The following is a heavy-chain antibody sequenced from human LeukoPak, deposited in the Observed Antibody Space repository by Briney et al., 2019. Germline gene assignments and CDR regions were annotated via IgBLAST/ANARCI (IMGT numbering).Heavy chain of an antibody. CDR3: ARADWPITMIGKGAFDI. CDR1: GGSFSAYY. Sequence: SETLSLTCAVYGGSFSAYYWSWIRQPPGKELEWIGEINHSGSTNYNPSLKSRVTILLDTSKNHFSLKLSSVTAADTAVYYCARADWPITMIGKGAFDIWGQGTMVTVSS. V-gene: IGHV4-34*01. J-gene: IGHJ3*02. CDR2: INHSGST. D-gene: IGHD3-22*01.